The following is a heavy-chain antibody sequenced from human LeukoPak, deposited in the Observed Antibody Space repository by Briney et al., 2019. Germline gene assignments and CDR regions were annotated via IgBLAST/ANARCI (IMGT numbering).Heavy chain of an antibody. CDR2: IYYSGST. D-gene: IGHD3-10*01. V-gene: IGHV4-59*01. Sequence: SETLSLTCTVSGGSISSYYWSWIRQPPGRGLEWIGYIYYSGSTNYNPSLKSRVTISVDTSKNQFSLKLSPVTAADTAVYYCAREVRFGELDPWGQGTLVTVSS. CDR3: AREVRFGELDP. J-gene: IGHJ5*02. CDR1: GGSISSYY.